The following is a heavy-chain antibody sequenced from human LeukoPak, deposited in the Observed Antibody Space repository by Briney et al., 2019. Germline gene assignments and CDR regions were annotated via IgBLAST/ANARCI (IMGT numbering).Heavy chain of an antibody. J-gene: IGHJ4*02. D-gene: IGHD3-10*01. CDR3: ARGPWRVVRGVIIEWMLNYFDY. CDR1: GGSISSSSYY. Sequence: SETLSLTCTVSGGSISSSSYYWGWIRQPPGKGLEWIGSIYYSGSTYYNPSLKSRVTISVDTSKNQFSLKLSSVTAADTAVYYCARGPWRVVRGVIIEWMLNYFDYWGQGTLVTVSS. CDR2: IYYSGST. V-gene: IGHV4-39*01.